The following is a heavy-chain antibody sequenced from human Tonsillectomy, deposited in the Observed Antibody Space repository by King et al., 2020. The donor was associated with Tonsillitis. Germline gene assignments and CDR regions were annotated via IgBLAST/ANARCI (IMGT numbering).Heavy chain of an antibody. Sequence: VQLVESEGGVVQPGRSLRLSCAASGFSFSSYGVHWVRQAPGKGLDWIAVISYDGSNKNYADSVKGRFTISRDNSNNTLYLQMNSLRVEDTAVYYCARERLWSCGWGIEPWGQGNLGPVSA. J-gene: IGHJ5*02. CDR1: GFSFSSYG. V-gene: IGHV3-33*05. CDR3: ARERLWSCGWGIEP. D-gene: IGHD6-13*01. CDR2: ISYDGSNK.